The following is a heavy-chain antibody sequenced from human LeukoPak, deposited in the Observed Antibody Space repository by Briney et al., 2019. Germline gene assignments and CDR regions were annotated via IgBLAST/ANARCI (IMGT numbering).Heavy chain of an antibody. V-gene: IGHV3-7*03. CDR1: GFTFSSYA. CDR3: AKNGHGSGSYYPRTRYYFDY. Sequence: GGSLRLSCVASGFTFSSYAMSWVRQAPGKGLEWVANIKQDGSEKYYVDSVKGRFTISRDNAKNSLYLQMNSLRAEDTAVYYCAKNGHGSGSYYPRTRYYFDYWGQGTLVTVSS. D-gene: IGHD3-10*01. J-gene: IGHJ4*02. CDR2: IKQDGSEK.